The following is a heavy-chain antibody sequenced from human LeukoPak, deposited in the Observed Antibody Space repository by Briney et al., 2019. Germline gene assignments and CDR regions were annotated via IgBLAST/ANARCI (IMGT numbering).Heavy chain of an antibody. J-gene: IGHJ4*02. V-gene: IGHV1-18*04. D-gene: IGHD3-16*02. CDR3: ARHLLDLGELSALDY. CDR1: GYTFTGYY. CDR2: ISAYNGNT. Sequence: GASVKVSCKASGYTFTGYYMHWVRQAPGQGLEWMGWISAYNGNTNYAQKFQGRVTMTTDTSTSTAYMELRSLRSNDTAVYYCARHLLDLGELSALDYWGQGTLVTVSS.